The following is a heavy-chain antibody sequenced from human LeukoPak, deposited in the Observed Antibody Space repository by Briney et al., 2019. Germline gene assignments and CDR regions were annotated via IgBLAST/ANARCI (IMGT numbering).Heavy chain of an antibody. CDR3: ALEGVVVTPSAGRPRENYFDY. Sequence: SVKVSCKASGGTFSSYAISWVRQAPGQGLEWMGGIIPIFGTANYAQKIQGRVTITADESTSTAYMELSSLRSEDTAVYYCALEGVVVTPSAGRPRENYFDYWGQGTLVTVSS. CDR1: GGTFSSYA. V-gene: IGHV1-69*13. CDR2: IIPIFGTA. D-gene: IGHD3-22*01. J-gene: IGHJ4*02.